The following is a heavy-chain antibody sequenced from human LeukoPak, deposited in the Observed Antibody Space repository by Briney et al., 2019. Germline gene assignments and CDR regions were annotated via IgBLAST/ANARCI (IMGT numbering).Heavy chain of an antibody. CDR1: GGSISSYY. D-gene: IGHD6-19*01. Sequence: SETLSLTCTVSGGSISSYYWSWIRQPAGKGLEWIGRIYTSGSTNYNPSLKSRVTMSVDTSKNQFSLKLSSVTAADTAVYYCVRDDAVAGFFDYWGQGTLVTVSS. V-gene: IGHV4-4*07. J-gene: IGHJ4*02. CDR2: IYTSGST. CDR3: VRDDAVAGFFDY.